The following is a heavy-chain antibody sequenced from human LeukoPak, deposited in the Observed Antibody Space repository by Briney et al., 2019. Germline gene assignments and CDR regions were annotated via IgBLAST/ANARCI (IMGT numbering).Heavy chain of an antibody. Sequence: ASVTVSCKASGGTFSSYAISWVRQAPGQGLEWMGWISAYNGNTDYAQKLQGRVTMTTDTSTSTAYMELRSLRSDDTAVYYCARWTEPYYYDSSGYPEYFQHWGQGTLVTVSS. CDR1: GGTFSSYA. CDR2: ISAYNGNT. D-gene: IGHD3-22*01. V-gene: IGHV1-18*01. CDR3: ARWTEPYYYDSSGYPEYFQH. J-gene: IGHJ1*01.